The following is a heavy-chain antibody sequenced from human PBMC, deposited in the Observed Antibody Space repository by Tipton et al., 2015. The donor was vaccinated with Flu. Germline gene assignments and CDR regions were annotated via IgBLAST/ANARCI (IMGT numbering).Heavy chain of an antibody. J-gene: IGHJ4*02. D-gene: IGHD1-26*01. Sequence: LSLTCTVSGYSISSGFYWGWIRQPPGKGLEWVANIKADGSETYYVDSVKGRFTISRDNARDSLSLQMNSLRAEDTALYYCTRDHYERVGATDYWGQGTLVTVSS. CDR3: TRDHYERVGATDY. CDR2: IKADGSET. V-gene: IGHV3-7*01. CDR1: GYSISSGF.